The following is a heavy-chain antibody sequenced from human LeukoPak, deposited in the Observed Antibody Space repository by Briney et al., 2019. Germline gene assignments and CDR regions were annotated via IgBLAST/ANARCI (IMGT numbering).Heavy chain of an antibody. CDR1: GYTFTSYG. CDR2: ISAYNGNT. J-gene: IGHJ6*03. V-gene: IGHV1-18*01. CDR3: ARDKGGSGWLHHYYYYMDV. D-gene: IGHD6-19*01. Sequence: ASVKVSCKASGYTFTSYGISWVRQAPGQGLEWMGWISAYNGNTNYAQKLQGRVTMTTDTSTSTAYMELRSLRSDDTAVYYCARDKGGSGWLHHYYYYMDVWGKGTTVTVSS.